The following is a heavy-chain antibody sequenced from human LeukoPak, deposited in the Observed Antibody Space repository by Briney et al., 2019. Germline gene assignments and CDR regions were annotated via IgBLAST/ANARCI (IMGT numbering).Heavy chain of an antibody. CDR3: ARGGRDGSGSYFDY. D-gene: IGHD3-10*01. CDR1: GFTFSSYG. V-gene: IGHV3-30*19. Sequence: GGSLRLSCAASGFTFSSYGMHWVRQAPGKGLEWVAVIWYDGSNKYYADSVKGRFTVSRDNSKNTLYLQMNSLRAEDTAVYYCARGGRDGSGSYFDYWGQGTLVTVSS. J-gene: IGHJ4*02. CDR2: IWYDGSNK.